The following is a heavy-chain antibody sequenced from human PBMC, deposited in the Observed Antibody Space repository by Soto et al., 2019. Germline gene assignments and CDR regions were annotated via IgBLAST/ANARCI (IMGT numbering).Heavy chain of an antibody. CDR3: ARVLKGYYDSSGYGFDI. V-gene: IGHV1-69*01. Sequence: QVQLVQSGAEVKKPGSWVKVSCKASGGTFSSYAISWVRQAPGQGLEWMGGIIPIFGTANYAQKFQGRVTITADESTSTAYMELSRLRSEDTAVYYCARVLKGYYDSSGYGFDIWGQGTMVTVSS. CDR2: IIPIFGTA. J-gene: IGHJ3*02. D-gene: IGHD3-22*01. CDR1: GGTFSSYA.